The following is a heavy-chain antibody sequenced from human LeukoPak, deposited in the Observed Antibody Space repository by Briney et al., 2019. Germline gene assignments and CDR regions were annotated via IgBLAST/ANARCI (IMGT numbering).Heavy chain of an antibody. CDR1: GGSFSGYY. D-gene: IGHD2-8*01. V-gene: IGHV4-34*01. Sequence: PSETLSLTCGVYGGSFSGYYWTWIRQSPGMGLEWIGEIIHSGSTSYNPSLTSRVTISVDTSKNQFSLALSSVTAADSAVYYCARGILVTVYAAFDYWGQGTLVTVSS. J-gene: IGHJ4*02. CDR3: ARGILVTVYAAFDY. CDR2: IIHSGST.